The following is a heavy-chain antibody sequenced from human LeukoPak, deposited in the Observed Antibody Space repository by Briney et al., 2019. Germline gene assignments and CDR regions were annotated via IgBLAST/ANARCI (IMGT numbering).Heavy chain of an antibody. J-gene: IGHJ4*02. CDR3: ARDQEGFDY. CDR2: IVPIFGTA. Sequence: ASVKVSCKASGGTFSSYAISWVRQAPGQGLEWMGGIVPIFGTASYAQKFQGRVTVTRDTSTSTVHMELSGLRSEDTAVYYCARDQEGFDYWGQGTLVTVSS. CDR1: GGTFSSYA. V-gene: IGHV1-69*05.